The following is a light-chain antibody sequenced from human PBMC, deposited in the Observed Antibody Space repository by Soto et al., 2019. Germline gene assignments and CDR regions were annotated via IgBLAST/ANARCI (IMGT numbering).Light chain of an antibody. Sequence: DIQMTQSPSSLSASVGDRVTITCRASQNIRRYLNWYQQKPGKAPKLLIYEASSLQSGVPSRFSGSGSGTDFTLTISSLQPEDIASYYCQQSYSRARFGQGTKVEIK. CDR2: EAS. J-gene: IGKJ1*01. V-gene: IGKV1-39*01. CDR1: QNIRRY. CDR3: QQSYSRAR.